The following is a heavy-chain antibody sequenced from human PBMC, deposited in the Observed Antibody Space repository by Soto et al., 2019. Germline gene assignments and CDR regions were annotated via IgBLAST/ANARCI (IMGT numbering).Heavy chain of an antibody. D-gene: IGHD3-3*01. J-gene: IGHJ4*02. Sequence: SVKVSCKASGGTFSSYAISWVRQAPGQGLEWMGGIIPIFGTANYAQKSQGRVTITADESTSAAYMELSSLRSEDTAVYYCARASIFGVVIAYWGQGTLVTVSS. CDR3: ARASIFGVVIAY. CDR2: IIPIFGTA. V-gene: IGHV1-69*13. CDR1: GGTFSSYA.